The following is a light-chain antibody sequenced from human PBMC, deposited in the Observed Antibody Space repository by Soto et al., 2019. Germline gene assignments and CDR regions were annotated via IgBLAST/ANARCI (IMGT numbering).Light chain of an antibody. V-gene: IGLV2-23*01. Sequence: QSALTQPASVSGSPGQSITISCTGTSSDVGSYNLVSWYQQHPGKAPKLMIYEGSKRPLGVSNRFSGSKSGNTASLTISGLQAEDEADYYCCSYAGSSTSGVFGGGTKLTVL. CDR1: SSDVGSYNL. CDR3: CSYAGSSTSGV. CDR2: EGS. J-gene: IGLJ3*02.